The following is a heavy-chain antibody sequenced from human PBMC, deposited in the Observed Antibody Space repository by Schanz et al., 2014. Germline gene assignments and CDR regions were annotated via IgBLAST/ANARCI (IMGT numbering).Heavy chain of an antibody. CDR2: IYIGGNT. D-gene: IGHD1-26*01. V-gene: IGHV3-66*01. J-gene: IGHJ2*01. Sequence: EVQLVESGGGLVKPGGSLRLSCAASGFSVGNKYMNWVRQAPGKGLEWVAFIYIGGNTYYADSVKGRFTISRDNSKNTVYIQMNSLRAEDTAVYYCARNRGSGGQNWYFDLWGRGTLVTVSS. CDR1: GFSVGNKY. CDR3: ARNRGSGGQNWYFDL.